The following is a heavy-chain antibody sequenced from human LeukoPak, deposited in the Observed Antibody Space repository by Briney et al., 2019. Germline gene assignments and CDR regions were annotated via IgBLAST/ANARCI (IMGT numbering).Heavy chain of an antibody. CDR1: GFTFSSYW. CDR2: IASDGSST. V-gene: IGHV3-74*01. CDR3: AKGARLAAVEI. J-gene: IGHJ3*02. Sequence: PGGSLRLSCAASGFTFSSYWMNWVRQAPGKGLVWVSRIASDGSSTTYADSVKGRFTISRDNSKNTLYLQMNSLRAEVTAIYYCAKGARLAAVEIWGQGTMVTVSS. D-gene: IGHD6-13*01.